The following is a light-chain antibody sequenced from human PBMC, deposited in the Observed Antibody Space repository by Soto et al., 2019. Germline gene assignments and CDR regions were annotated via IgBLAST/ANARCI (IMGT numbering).Light chain of an antibody. Sequence: DIQMTQSPSTLSASVGDRVTITCRASQSISSWLAWYQQKPGKAPKLLIYKASSLESGVPSRFSSSGSGTEFTLTISSLQPDDFATYYCQQYNSPWTFGQGTKVDIK. CDR2: KAS. CDR1: QSISSW. V-gene: IGKV1-5*03. CDR3: QQYNSPWT. J-gene: IGKJ1*01.